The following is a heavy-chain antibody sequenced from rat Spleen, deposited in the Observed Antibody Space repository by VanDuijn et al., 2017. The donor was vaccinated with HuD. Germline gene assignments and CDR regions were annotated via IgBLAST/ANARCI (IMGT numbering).Heavy chain of an antibody. CDR2: ISYDGSST. J-gene: IGHJ2*01. Sequence: EVQLVESGGGLVQPGRSLILSCAASGFTFSDYYMAWVRQAPTRGLEWVATISYDGSSTYYRDSVKGRFTISRDTAQNTLYLQMNSPTSEDTATYYCTRGGYFRHWGQGVMVTVSS. CDR3: TRGGYFRH. CDR1: GFTFSDYY. V-gene: IGHV5-7*01. D-gene: IGHD2-5*01.